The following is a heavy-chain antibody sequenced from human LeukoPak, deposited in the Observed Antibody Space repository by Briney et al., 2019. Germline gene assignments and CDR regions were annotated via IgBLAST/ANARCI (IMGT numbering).Heavy chain of an antibody. CDR2: IYYSGST. J-gene: IGHJ3*02. CDR3: ARLIYGDYVIVDAFDI. Sequence: SETLSLTCTVSGGSISSYYWSWIRQPPGKGLEWIGYIYYSGSTNYNPSLKSRVTISEDTSKNQFSLKLSSVTAADTAVYYCARLIYGDYVIVDAFDIWGQGTMVTVSS. D-gene: IGHD4-17*01. CDR1: GGSISSYY. V-gene: IGHV4-59*08.